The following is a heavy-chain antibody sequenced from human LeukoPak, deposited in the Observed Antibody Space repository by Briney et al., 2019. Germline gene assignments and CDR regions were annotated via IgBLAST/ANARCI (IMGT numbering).Heavy chain of an antibody. CDR3: TRDWDYYDSSGYYSY. D-gene: IGHD3-22*01. CDR2: IRSKAYGGTT. CDR1: GFTFGDYA. Sequence: GGSLRLSCTASGFTFGDYAMSWVRKAPGKGLEWVGFIRSKAYGGTTEYAASVKGRFTISRDDSKSIAYLQMNSLKTEDTAVYYCTRDWDYYDSSGYYSYWGQGTLVTVSS. V-gene: IGHV3-49*04. J-gene: IGHJ4*02.